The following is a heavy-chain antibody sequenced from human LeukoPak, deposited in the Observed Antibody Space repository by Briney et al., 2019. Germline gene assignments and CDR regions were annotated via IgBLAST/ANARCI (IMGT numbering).Heavy chain of an antibody. Sequence: SETLSLTCTVSGGSISSGSYYWSWIRQPAGKGLEWIGRIYTSGSTNYNPSLKSRVTISVDTSKNQFSLKLSSVTAADTAVYYCARVQLERRRGYAFDIWGQGTMVTVSS. D-gene: IGHD1-1*01. CDR2: IYTSGST. CDR1: GGSISSGSYY. CDR3: ARVQLERRRGYAFDI. J-gene: IGHJ3*02. V-gene: IGHV4-61*02.